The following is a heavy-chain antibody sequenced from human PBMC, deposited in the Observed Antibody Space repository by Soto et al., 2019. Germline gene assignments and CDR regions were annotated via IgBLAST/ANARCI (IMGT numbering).Heavy chain of an antibody. CDR1: GYTFTSYG. D-gene: IGHD3-3*02. Sequence: GSSVKVSCKASGYTFTSYGISWVRQAPGQGLEWMGWISAYNGNTNYAQKLQGRVTMTTDTSTSTAYMELRSLRSDDTAVYYCARIPLPPYPPFLEWSPIPNYYYYYGMDVWGQANTVTVSS. V-gene: IGHV1-18*04. J-gene: IGHJ6*02. CDR3: ARIPLPPYPPFLEWSPIPNYYYYYGMDV. CDR2: ISAYNGNT.